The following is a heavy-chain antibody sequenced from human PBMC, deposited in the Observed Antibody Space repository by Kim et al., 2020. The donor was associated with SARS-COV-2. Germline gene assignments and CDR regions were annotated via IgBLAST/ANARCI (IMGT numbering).Heavy chain of an antibody. J-gene: IGHJ6*02. CDR2: IYYSGST. CDR3: ARALGSGSYFFSYYYYGMDV. CDR1: GGSISSSSYY. Sequence: SETLSLTCTVSGGSISSSSYYWGWIRQPPGKGLEWIGSIYYSGSTYYNPSLKSRVTISVDTSKNQFSLKLSSVTAADTAVYYCARALGSGSYFFSYYYYGMDVWGQGTTVTVSS. V-gene: IGHV4-39*01. D-gene: IGHD3-10*01.